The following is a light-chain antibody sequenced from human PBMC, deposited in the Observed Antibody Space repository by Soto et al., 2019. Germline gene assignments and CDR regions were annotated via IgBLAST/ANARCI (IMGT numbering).Light chain of an antibody. V-gene: IGLV2-23*01. Sequence: QSALTQPASVSGSPGQSITISCTGTSSDVGSYNLVSWYQQHPGKAPKLMIYEGSKRPSGVSNRFSGSKSGNTASLTISGLQAEEDDDYYCCSYAGSSSYAFGTGTKVTVL. CDR3: CSYAGSSSYA. CDR1: SSDVGSYNL. CDR2: EGS. J-gene: IGLJ1*01.